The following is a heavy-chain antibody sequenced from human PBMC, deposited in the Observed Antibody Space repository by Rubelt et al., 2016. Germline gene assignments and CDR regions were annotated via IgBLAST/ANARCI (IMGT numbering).Heavy chain of an antibody. D-gene: IGHD5-12*01. CDR3: ARDRTPSGYDSGMDV. J-gene: IGHJ6*02. CDR2: IYSSGST. Sequence: GLEWIGYIYSSGSTNYNASLKSRVTISIDSSKNQFSLNLRSVTAADTAVYYCARDRTPSGYDSGMDVWGQGTTVTVSS. V-gene: IGHV4-59*01.